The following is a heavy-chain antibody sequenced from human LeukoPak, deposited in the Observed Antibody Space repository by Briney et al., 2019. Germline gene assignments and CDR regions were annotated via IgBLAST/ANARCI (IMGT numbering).Heavy chain of an antibody. CDR3: ARCTTDAY. J-gene: IGHJ4*02. CDR1: GYTFTSYY. V-gene: IGHV1-46*01. Sequence: SVNVSCKASGYTFTSYYIDWVGQAPGQGLEGMGVNNPGGGSTRYAHNFQDRVTMTGDPSTRTVYIELSSLTSDDTAVYYCARCTTDAYWGQGTPVTVSS. CDR2: NNPGGGST. D-gene: IGHD1-1*01.